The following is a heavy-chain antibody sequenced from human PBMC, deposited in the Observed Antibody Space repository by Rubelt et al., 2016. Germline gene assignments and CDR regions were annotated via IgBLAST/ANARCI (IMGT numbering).Heavy chain of an antibody. CDR2: IKQDESEE. CDR1: GFTFSSYW. Sequence: EVQVVESGGGLVKPGGSLRLSCAASGFTFSSYWMSWVRQAPGKGLEWVANIKQDESEEHYADSVKGRFTISRDNAKNSLYLQMNSLRAEDTAVYYCARVDETTVTPNYGMDVWGQGTLVTVSS. V-gene: IGHV3-7*03. J-gene: IGHJ6*02. CDR3: ARVDETTVTPNYGMDV. D-gene: IGHD4-11*01.